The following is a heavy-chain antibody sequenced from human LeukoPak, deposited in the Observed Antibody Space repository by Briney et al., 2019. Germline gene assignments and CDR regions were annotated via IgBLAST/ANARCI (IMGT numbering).Heavy chain of an antibody. CDR3: AKGPRYSTGWNDY. CDR2: ISGSGGST. J-gene: IGHJ4*02. CDR1: GFTFSSYA. Sequence: GGSLRLSCAASGFTFSSYAMSWVRQAPGKGLEWVSAISGSGGSTYYADSVKGRFTISRENSKNTLYLQMNSLRAEDTAVYYCAKGPRYSTGWNDYWGQGTLVTVSS. V-gene: IGHV3-23*01. D-gene: IGHD6-19*01.